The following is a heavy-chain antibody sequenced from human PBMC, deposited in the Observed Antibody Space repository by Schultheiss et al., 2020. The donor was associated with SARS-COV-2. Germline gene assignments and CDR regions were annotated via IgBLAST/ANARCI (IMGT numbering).Heavy chain of an antibody. Sequence: GGSLRLSCAASGFTFSSYWMSWVRQAPGKGLEWVSSISSSSSYIYYADSVKGRFTISRDNAKNSLYLQMNSLRAEDTAVYYCARTYSGSSQYYFDYWGQGTLVTVSS. J-gene: IGHJ4*02. CDR1: GFTFSSYW. V-gene: IGHV3-21*01. CDR3: ARTYSGSSQYYFDY. D-gene: IGHD1-26*01. CDR2: ISSSSSYI.